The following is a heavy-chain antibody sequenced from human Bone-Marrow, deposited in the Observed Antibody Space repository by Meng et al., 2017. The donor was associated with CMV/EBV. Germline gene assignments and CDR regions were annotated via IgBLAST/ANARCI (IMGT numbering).Heavy chain of an antibody. V-gene: IGHV4-34*01. CDR1: GGSFSGYY. J-gene: IGHJ6*02. Sequence: SETLSLTCAVYGGSFSGYYWSWIRQPPGKGLEWIGEINHSGSTNYNPSLKSRVTISVDTSKNQFSLKLSSVTAADTAVYYCARDPPYYDSSGYYYLPYYYYYYGMDVWGQGTTVTVSS. CDR3: ARDPPYYDSSGYYYLPYYYYYYGMDV. CDR2: INHSGST. D-gene: IGHD3-22*01.